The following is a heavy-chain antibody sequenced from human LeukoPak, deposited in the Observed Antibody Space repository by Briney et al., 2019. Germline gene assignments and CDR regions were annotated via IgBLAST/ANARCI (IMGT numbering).Heavy chain of an antibody. D-gene: IGHD2-8*02. CDR3: AHRHRGVASDI. CDR1: GFSFSSGGVG. J-gene: IGHJ3*02. CDR2: IYENDEK. V-gene: IGHV2-5*01. Sequence: SGPTLVNPRQTLRLTCTFSGFSFSSGGVGVGWIRQPPGKALEWLGVIYENDEKLYSSSLQNRLTITKDTSRNQVVLTMANMDPVDTATYYCAHRHRGVASDIWGQGTMVTVSS.